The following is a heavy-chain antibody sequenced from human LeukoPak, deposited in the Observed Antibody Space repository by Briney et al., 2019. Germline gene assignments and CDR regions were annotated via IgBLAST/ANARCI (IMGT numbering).Heavy chain of an antibody. V-gene: IGHV4-59*08. CDR1: GDSVTSYY. CDR2: VSSDGTT. Sequence: NASETLSLTCSVSGDSVTSYYWSWIRQPPGKGLERIGYVSSDGTTNYTPSLRSRVIMSVDTAKNHISLSLTSLTAADTAIYYCARLDCTGDGCYNHWGQGTLVTVSS. D-gene: IGHD2-8*02. CDR3: ARLDCTGDGCYNH. J-gene: IGHJ4*02.